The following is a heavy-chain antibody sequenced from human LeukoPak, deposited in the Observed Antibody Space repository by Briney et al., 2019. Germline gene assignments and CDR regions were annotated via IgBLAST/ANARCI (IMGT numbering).Heavy chain of an antibody. D-gene: IGHD6-19*01. CDR3: TTEEIAVAGTPDY. V-gene: IGHV3-15*01. CDR2: IKSKTDDGTT. J-gene: IGHJ4*02. CDR1: GFTFSNAW. Sequence: GGSLRLSCAASGFTFSNAWMSWVRQAPGKGLEWVGRIKSKTDDGTTDYAAPVKGRFTISSDDSKNTLYLQMNSLKTEDTAVYYCTTEEIAVAGTPDYWGQGTLVTVSS.